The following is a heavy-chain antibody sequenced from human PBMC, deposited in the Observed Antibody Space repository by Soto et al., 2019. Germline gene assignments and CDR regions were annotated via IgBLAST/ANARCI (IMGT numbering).Heavy chain of an antibody. D-gene: IGHD3-9*01. Sequence: GESLKISCKGSGYSFTSYWIGWVRQMPGKGLEWMGIIYPGDSDTRYSPSFQGQVTISADKSISTAYLQWSSLKASDTAMYYCARLFHAWNFDWRHPNLDYWGQGTMVTVSS. CDR3: ARLFHAWNFDWRHPNLDY. J-gene: IGHJ4*02. CDR2: IYPGDSDT. V-gene: IGHV5-51*01. CDR1: GYSFTSYW.